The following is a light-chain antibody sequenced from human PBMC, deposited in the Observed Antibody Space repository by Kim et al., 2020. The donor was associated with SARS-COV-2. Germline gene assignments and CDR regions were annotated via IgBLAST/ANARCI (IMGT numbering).Light chain of an antibody. CDR3: QQSTSYPIS. CDR2: LAS. CDR1: PGISRR. Sequence: ASVGDRVTITCRASPGISRRLGWYQQEPGKAPKLLIYLASTLQSGVPSRFSGSGSATEFTLTVSSLQPEDFATYYCQQSTSYPISFGGGTKVDIK. V-gene: IGKV1-9*01. J-gene: IGKJ4*01.